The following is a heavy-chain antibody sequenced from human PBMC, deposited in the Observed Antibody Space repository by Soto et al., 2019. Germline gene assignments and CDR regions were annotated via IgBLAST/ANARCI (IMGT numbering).Heavy chain of an antibody. V-gene: IGHV4-31*03. CDR3: ASSSTSAPHFDY. J-gene: IGHJ4*02. CDR2: IYYSGST. D-gene: IGHD2-2*01. Sequence: QVQLQESGPGLVKPSQTLSLTCTVSGGSISSGGYYWSWIRQHPGKGLEWIGYIYYSGSTYYNPSLKRRVTISVATAKTPCSLQLSSVTAADTAVYYCASSSTSAPHFDYWGQGTLVTVSS. CDR1: GGSISSGGYY.